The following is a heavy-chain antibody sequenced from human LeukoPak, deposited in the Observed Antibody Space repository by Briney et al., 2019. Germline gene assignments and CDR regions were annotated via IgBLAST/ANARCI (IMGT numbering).Heavy chain of an antibody. CDR3: ARERGRRGDY. CDR2: INPNNGGT. D-gene: IGHD3-10*01. J-gene: IGHJ4*02. CDR1: GYTFIHHY. Sequence: ASVRVSCKTSGYTFIHHYIHWVRQVPGQGLEWMGWINPNNGGTNYAQKFQGRVTMTRDTSISTVNMELSRLRSDDTAVYYCARERGRRGDYWGQGTLVTVSS. V-gene: IGHV1-2*02.